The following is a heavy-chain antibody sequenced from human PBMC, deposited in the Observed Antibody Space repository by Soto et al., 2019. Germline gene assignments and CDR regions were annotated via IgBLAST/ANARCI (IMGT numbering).Heavy chain of an antibody. CDR1: GFTFSSDW. J-gene: IGHJ3*02. CDR2: INSDGSST. V-gene: IGHV3-74*01. D-gene: IGHD2-2*01. Sequence: EVQLVESGGGLVQPGGSLRLSCAASGFTFSSDWMHWVRQAPGKGLVWVSRINSDGSSTSYADSVKGRFTISRDNAKNTLYRQMDSLRAEDTAVYYCARVVAGAFDIWGQGTMVTVSS. CDR3: ARVVAGAFDI.